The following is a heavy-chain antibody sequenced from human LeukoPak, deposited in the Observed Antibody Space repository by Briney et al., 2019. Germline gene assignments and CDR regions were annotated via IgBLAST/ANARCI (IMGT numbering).Heavy chain of an antibody. CDR2: ISGVGDVT. CDR1: DFSFITYA. J-gene: IGHJ4*02. CDR3: ARDSLMLRGPLVIYYFDF. D-gene: IGHD3-10*01. Sequence: GGCLRLSCAASDFSFITYAMSWVRQAPGKGLEWVSTISGVGDVTYYADSVKGRFTISRDNSKNTLDLQMNSLRAEDTAVYYCARDSLMLRGPLVIYYFDFWGQGTLVTVSS. V-gene: IGHV3-23*01.